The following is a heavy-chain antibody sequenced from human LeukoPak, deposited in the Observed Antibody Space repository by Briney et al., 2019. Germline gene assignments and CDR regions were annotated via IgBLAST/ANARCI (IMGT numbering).Heavy chain of an antibody. CDR3: ARDLPVGATGSPGSEYFQH. CDR2: ISSYNGNT. D-gene: IGHD1-26*01. CDR1: GYTFTSYG. Sequence: GASVKVSCRASGYTFTSYGISWVRQAPGQGLEWMGWISSYNGNTNYAQKLQGRVTMTTDTSTSTAYMELRSLRSDDTAVYYCARDLPVGATGSPGSEYFQHWGQGTLVTVSS. J-gene: IGHJ1*01. V-gene: IGHV1-18*01.